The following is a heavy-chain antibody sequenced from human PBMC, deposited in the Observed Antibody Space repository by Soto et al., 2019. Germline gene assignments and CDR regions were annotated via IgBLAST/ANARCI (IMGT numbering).Heavy chain of an antibody. V-gene: IGHV3-74*01. CDR3: ARGGRYYYMDV. CDR2: ISSDGSST. CDR1: GFTFSSYW. J-gene: IGHJ6*03. D-gene: IGHD3-16*01. Sequence: EAQLVESGGGLVQPGGSLRLSCVASGFTFSSYWMHWVRQAPGKGLVWVSRISSDGSSTTYADSVKGRFTISRDNAKNMLYLQMNSLGAEDTAVYYCARGGRYYYMDVWGKGTTVTVSS.